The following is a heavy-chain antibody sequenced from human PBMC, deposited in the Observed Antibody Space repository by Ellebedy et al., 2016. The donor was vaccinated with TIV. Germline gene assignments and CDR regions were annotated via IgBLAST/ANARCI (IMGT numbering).Heavy chain of an antibody. Sequence: SLKISXAGSGFTFDDYAMHWVRQAPGKGLEWVSGISWNSAYMGYADSVKGRFTISRDNTKNTLYLQLSSLRADDTAVYYCARDSGSYPFDYWGQGTLVTVSS. CDR3: ARDSGSYPFDY. J-gene: IGHJ4*02. CDR1: GFTFDDYA. CDR2: ISWNSAYM. D-gene: IGHD1-26*01. V-gene: IGHV3-9*01.